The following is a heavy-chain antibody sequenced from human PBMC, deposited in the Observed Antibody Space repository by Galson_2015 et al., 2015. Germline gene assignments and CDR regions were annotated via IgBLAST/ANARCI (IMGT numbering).Heavy chain of an antibody. J-gene: IGHJ4*02. D-gene: IGHD2-2*01. Sequence: ETLSLTCTVSGGSISTYSWSWVRQPPGKGLDFIGYIYYTGSTNYNPSLKSRVIISVDTSKNQFSLNLSSVSAADTAVYYCARRKPARLAPFDSWGQGTLVTVSS. V-gene: IGHV4-59*08. CDR3: ARRKPARLAPFDS. CDR1: GGSISTYS. CDR2: IYYTGST.